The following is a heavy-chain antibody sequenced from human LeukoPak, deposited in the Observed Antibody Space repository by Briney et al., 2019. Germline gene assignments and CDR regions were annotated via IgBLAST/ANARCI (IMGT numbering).Heavy chain of an antibody. D-gene: IGHD1-26*01. Sequence: ASVKVSCKVSGYTLTELSMHWVRQAPGKGLEWMGGFDPEDGETIYAQKFQGRVTMTEDTSTDTAYMELRSLRSDDTAVYYCARDLDVRVGATGRNWFDPWGQGTLVTVSS. J-gene: IGHJ5*02. CDR2: FDPEDGET. V-gene: IGHV1-24*01. CDR1: GYTLTELS. CDR3: ARDLDVRVGATGRNWFDP.